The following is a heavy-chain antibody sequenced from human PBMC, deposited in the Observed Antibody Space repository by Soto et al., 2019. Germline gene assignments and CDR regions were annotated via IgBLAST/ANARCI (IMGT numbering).Heavy chain of an antibody. V-gene: IGHV4-34*01. CDR3: ARGLRREWQLVLRYFDY. Sequence: SETLSLTCAVYGGSFSGYYWSWIRQPPGKGLEWIGEINHSGSTNYNPSLKSRVTISVDTSKNQFSLKLSSVTAADTAVYYCARGLRREWQLVLRYFDYWGQGTLVTVSS. J-gene: IGHJ4*02. CDR2: INHSGST. D-gene: IGHD6-13*01. CDR1: GGSFSGYY.